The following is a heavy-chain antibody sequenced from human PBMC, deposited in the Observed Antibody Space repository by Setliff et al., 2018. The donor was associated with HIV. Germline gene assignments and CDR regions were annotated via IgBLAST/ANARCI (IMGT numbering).Heavy chain of an antibody. CDR1: GFTFSDYA. V-gene: IGHV3-33*06. CDR3: AKRSSSDNSVPGNYFDY. CDR2: IWYDGGNE. J-gene: IGHJ4*02. Sequence: PGGSLRLSCAASGFTFSDYAMHWVRQAPGKGLEWVAVIWYDGGNEDYVDSVKGRFTISRDNSKNTLYLQMNSLTADDTAVYYCAKRSSSDNSVPGNYFDYWGQGTLVTVSS. D-gene: IGHD3-22*01.